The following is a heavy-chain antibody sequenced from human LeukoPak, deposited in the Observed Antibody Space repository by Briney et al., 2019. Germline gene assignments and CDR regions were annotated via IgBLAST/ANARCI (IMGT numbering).Heavy chain of an antibody. CDR2: IYYSGST. Sequence: SETLSLTCTVSGGSISSYYWSWIRQPPGKGLEWIGYIYYSGSTNYNPSLKSRVTISVDTSKNQFSLKLSSVTAADTAVYYCARDLGYDSSGYYLWGRGTLVTVSS. CDR1: GGSISSYY. D-gene: IGHD3-22*01. CDR3: ARDLGYDSSGYYL. V-gene: IGHV4-59*01. J-gene: IGHJ4*02.